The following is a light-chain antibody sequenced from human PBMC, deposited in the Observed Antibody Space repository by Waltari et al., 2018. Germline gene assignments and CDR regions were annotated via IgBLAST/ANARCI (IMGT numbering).Light chain of an antibody. CDR2: WAS. J-gene: IGKJ1*01. CDR3: QQYYSNPPL. V-gene: IGKV4-1*01. Sequence: DIVMIKSVDSLAVSLVERATITCKSSQTVLKRSNNRNYLAWFQHKSGQPPKLLISWASTRESGVPDRFTGSGSGTDFTLVISSLQAEDVAVYYCQQYYSNPPLFGQGTRVEI. CDR1: QTVLKRSNNRNY.